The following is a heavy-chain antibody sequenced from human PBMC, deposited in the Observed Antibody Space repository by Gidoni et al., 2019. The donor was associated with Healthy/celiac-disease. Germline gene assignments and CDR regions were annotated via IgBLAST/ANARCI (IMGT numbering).Heavy chain of an antibody. J-gene: IGHJ6*02. V-gene: IGHV1-69*01. Sequence: QVQLVQSGAEVKKPGSSVKVSCKASGGTFSSYAISWVRQAPGQGLEWMGGINPIFGTANYAQKFQGRVTITADESTSTAYMELSSLRSEDTAVYYCARDWGRPPLTMIVVARGMDVWGQGTTVTVSS. D-gene: IGHD3-22*01. CDR1: GGTFSSYA. CDR3: ARDWGRPPLTMIVVARGMDV. CDR2: INPIFGTA.